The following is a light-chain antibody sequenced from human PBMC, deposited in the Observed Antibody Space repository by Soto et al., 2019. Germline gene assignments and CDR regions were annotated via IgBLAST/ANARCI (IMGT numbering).Light chain of an antibody. CDR3: QQYGSSPRT. V-gene: IGKV3-20*01. CDR2: GAS. Sequence: EIVLTQSPGTLSLSPGERATLSCRASQSVRSSFLAWYQQKPGQAPTLLIYGASRRATGIPDRFSGSGSGTDFTLTISRLEPEDFEVYYCQQYGSSPRTFGQGTKVDIK. CDR1: QSVRSSF. J-gene: IGKJ1*01.